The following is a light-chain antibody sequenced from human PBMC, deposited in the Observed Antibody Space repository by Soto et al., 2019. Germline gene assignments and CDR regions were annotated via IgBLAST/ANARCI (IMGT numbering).Light chain of an antibody. CDR1: SSDIGTYNY. CDR3: SSYTSSSTPYV. V-gene: IGLV2-14*01. Sequence: QPALTQPASVSGSPGQSTTISCTGTSSDIGTYNYVSWYQQHPGKAPKLMIYEVSNRPSGVSNRFSGSKSGNTASLTISGLQAEDEADYYCSSYTSSSTPYVFGTGTKVTVL. CDR2: EVS. J-gene: IGLJ1*01.